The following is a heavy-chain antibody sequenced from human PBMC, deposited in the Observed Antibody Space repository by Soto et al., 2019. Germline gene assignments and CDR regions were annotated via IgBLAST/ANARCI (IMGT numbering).Heavy chain of an antibody. CDR1: GFTFSNNA. J-gene: IGHJ4*02. D-gene: IGHD6-13*01. Sequence: GGSLRLSCAASGFTFSNNAMSWVRQAPGKGLEWVSGISGSGGNTYYADSVKGRFTISRDNSKNTVYLQMNSLRGEDTAVYYCAKDGAIAAADYFFDYWGQGSLVTVSS. CDR2: ISGSGGNT. CDR3: AKDGAIAAADYFFDY. V-gene: IGHV3-23*01.